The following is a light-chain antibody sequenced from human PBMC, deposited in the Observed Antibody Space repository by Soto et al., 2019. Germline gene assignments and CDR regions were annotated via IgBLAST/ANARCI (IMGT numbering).Light chain of an antibody. Sequence: QSALTQPPSASGFPGPSVTIYCTGTKNGIGVYDFATWYQHHPGKSPRLSIYEVVQRPSGVPDRFSGSKSGNTASLTVSGLQAADEADYFCKSYAGSNTYVFGSGTKLTVL. J-gene: IGLJ1*01. CDR2: EVV. CDR1: KNGIGVYDF. CDR3: KSYAGSNTYV. V-gene: IGLV2-8*01.